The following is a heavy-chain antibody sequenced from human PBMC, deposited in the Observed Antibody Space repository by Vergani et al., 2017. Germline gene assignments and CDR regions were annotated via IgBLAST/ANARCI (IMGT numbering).Heavy chain of an antibody. CDR2: IRYDGSNK. D-gene: IGHD3-10*01. CDR1: GFTFRSYG. J-gene: IGHJ6*02. Sequence: QVQLVESGGGVVQPGGSLRLSCAASGFTFRSYGMHWVRQAPGKGLEWVAFIRYDGSNKYYADSVKGRFTISRDNSKNTLYLQMNSLRAEDTAVYYCAKESLLWCGGPTPGDGMDVWGQGTTVTVSS. V-gene: IGHV3-30*02. CDR3: AKESLLWCGGPTPGDGMDV.